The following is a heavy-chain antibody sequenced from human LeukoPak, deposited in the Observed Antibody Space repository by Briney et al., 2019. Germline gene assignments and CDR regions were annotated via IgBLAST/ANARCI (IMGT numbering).Heavy chain of an antibody. CDR3: ARGRPYCSSTSCPIDS. J-gene: IGHJ4*02. CDR2: ISSSSGTI. Sequence: GGSLRLSCAASGLTFTSYSMNWVRQAPGKGLEWVSYISSSSGTIYYADSVKGRFTISRDHAKNSLYLQMNSLRAEDTAVYYYARGRPYCSSTSCPIDSWGQGTLVTVSS. CDR1: GLTFTSYS. D-gene: IGHD2-2*01. V-gene: IGHV3-48*01.